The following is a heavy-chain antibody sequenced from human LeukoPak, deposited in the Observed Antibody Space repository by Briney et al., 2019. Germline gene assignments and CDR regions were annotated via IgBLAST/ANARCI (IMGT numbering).Heavy chain of an antibody. J-gene: IGHJ4*02. CDR2: IYYSGST. V-gene: IGHV4-31*03. CDR3: ARGRASDPMVRGVIYLDY. Sequence: SETLSLTCTVSGDSVSSYTYYWSWIRQLPGKGLEWIGHIYYSGSTYYNPSLKSRVTISVDTSKNQFSLKLSSVTAADTAFYYCARGRASDPMVRGVIYLDYWGQGTLVTVSS. CDR1: GDSVSSYTYY. D-gene: IGHD3-10*01.